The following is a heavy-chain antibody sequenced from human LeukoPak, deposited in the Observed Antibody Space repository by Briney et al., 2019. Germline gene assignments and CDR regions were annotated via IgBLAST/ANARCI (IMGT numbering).Heavy chain of an antibody. J-gene: IGHJ5*02. CDR2: IDHSGRT. CDR1: DDSTRTNS. V-gene: IGHV4-30-2*01. Sequence: SETLSLTCAVSDDSTRTNSLSWIRQTQGKGLQWIGYIDHSGRTYYNPSLKSRVTISIDRSKNRFSLNLNSVTAADTAVYFCARGGYSWYDDWGQGILVTVSS. CDR3: ARGGYSWYDD.